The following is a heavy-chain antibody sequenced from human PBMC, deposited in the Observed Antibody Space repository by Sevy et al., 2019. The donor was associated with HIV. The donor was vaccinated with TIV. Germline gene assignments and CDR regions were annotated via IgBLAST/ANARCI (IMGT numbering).Heavy chain of an antibody. CDR3: ARWAVRYDFWSGYYTDKYYYYGMDV. CDR1: GGSFSGYY. CDR2: INHSGST. Sequence: SETLSLTCAVYGGSFSGYYWSWIRQPPGKGLEWIGEINHSGSTNYNPSLKSRVTISLDTSKNQFSLKLSSVTAADTAVYYCARWAVRYDFWSGYYTDKYYYYGMDVWGQGTTVTVSS. D-gene: IGHD3-3*01. J-gene: IGHJ6*02. V-gene: IGHV4-34*01.